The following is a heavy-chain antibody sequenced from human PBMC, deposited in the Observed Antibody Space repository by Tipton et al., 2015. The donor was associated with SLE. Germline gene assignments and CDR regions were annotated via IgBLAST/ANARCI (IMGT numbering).Heavy chain of an antibody. CDR2: IRSITYGGTT. CDR1: GFTFGDYA. J-gene: IGHJ4*02. Sequence: QLVQSGGGLVQPGRSLRLSCAASGFTFGDYAMSWVRQAPGKGLEWLGFIRSITYGGTTTYGASVKGRVSISRDDSKSIAYLQMNSLKAEDTAVYYCARGFLGMRAAQYYFDYWGQGTLVTVSS. V-gene: IGHV3-49*04. CDR3: ARGFLGMRAAQYYFDY. D-gene: IGHD6-6*01.